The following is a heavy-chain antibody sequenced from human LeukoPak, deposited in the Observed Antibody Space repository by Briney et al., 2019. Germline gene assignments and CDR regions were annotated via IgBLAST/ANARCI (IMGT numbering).Heavy chain of an antibody. Sequence: ASVTDSFMFSGYTLIQLSMHSVRQAPGKEGAGMGGFDPEGGETIYAQKFQGRVTMTEDTSTDAAYMELSNLRSEDTAVYYCATAIRLNYYDSSGYIPFLGFDYWGQGTLVTVSS. CDR2: FDPEGGET. V-gene: IGHV1-24*01. CDR1: GYTLIQLS. J-gene: IGHJ4*02. D-gene: IGHD3-22*01. CDR3: ATAIRLNYYDSSGYIPFLGFDY.